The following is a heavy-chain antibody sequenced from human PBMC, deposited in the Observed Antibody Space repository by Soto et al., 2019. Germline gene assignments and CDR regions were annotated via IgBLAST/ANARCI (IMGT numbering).Heavy chain of an antibody. CDR3: ARVGYSSGWYDWYWFDP. D-gene: IGHD6-19*01. J-gene: IGHJ5*02. CDR2: IIPIFGTA. CDR1: GGTFSSCA. V-gene: IGHV1-69*13. Sequence: GASVKVSCKASGGTFSSCAISWVRQAPGQGLEWMGGIIPIFGTANYAQKFQGRVTITADESTSTAYMELSSLRSEDTAVYYCARVGYSSGWYDWYWFDPWGQGTLVTVSS.